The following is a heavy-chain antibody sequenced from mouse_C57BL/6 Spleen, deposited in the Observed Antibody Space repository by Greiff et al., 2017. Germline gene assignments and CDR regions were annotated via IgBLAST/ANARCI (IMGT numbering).Heavy chain of an antibody. D-gene: IGHD1-1*01. Sequence: VQLQQSGAELVRPGASVKLSCTASGFNIKDYYMHWVKQRPEQGLEWIGRIDPEDGDTEYASKFQGKATMTADTSSNTAYLQLSSLTSEDTAVYYCTPSTVDSYFDCWGQGTTLTVSS. CDR1: GFNIKDYY. CDR3: TPSTVDSYFDC. J-gene: IGHJ2*01. CDR2: IDPEDGDT. V-gene: IGHV14-1*01.